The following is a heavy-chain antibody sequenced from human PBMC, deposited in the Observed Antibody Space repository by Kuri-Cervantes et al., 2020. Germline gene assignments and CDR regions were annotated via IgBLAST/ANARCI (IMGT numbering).Heavy chain of an antibody. J-gene: IGHJ2*01. V-gene: IGHV4-30-2*01. Sequence: SETLSLTCTVSGGSISSGSYYWSWIRQPPGKGLEWIGYIYHSGSTYYNPSLKSRVTISVDRSKNQFSLKLSSVTAADTAVYYCARGPSRYFDLWGRGTLVTVSS. CDR2: IYHSGST. CDR1: GGSISSGSYY. CDR3: ARGPSRYFDL.